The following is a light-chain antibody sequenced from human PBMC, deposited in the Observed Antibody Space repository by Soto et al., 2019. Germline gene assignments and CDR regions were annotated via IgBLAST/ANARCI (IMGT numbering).Light chain of an antibody. Sequence: EIVLTKSPATLSLSPGERAPLPCRASQSVTSCLPWYQQEPGQAPRLLIYDAANRAPGSPTSFSGSESSTDFTLPRSSLEPEDFAVYYCQHSSNWQLAVGGGPEMEFK. V-gene: IGKV3-11*01. CDR1: QSVTSC. CDR2: DAA. J-gene: IGKJ4*01. CDR3: QHSSNWQLA.